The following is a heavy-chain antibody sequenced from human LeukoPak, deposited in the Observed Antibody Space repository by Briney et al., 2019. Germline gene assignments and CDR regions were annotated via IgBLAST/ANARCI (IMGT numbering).Heavy chain of an antibody. CDR3: ARGFPPRRNYDSSGYYSYYFDH. CDR2: ISAYNGYT. Sequence: ASVKVSCKASGYTFTGYYMHWVRQAPGQGLEWMGWISAYNGYTHFAQKFQGRVTMTTDTSTSTAYMELRSPRSDDTAVYYCARGFPPRRNYDSSGYYSYYFDHWGQGTLVTVSS. CDR1: GYTFTGYY. D-gene: IGHD3-22*01. V-gene: IGHV1-18*04. J-gene: IGHJ4*02.